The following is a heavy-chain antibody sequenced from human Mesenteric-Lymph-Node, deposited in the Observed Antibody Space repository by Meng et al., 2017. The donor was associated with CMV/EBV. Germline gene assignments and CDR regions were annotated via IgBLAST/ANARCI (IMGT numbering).Heavy chain of an antibody. J-gene: IGHJ4*02. CDR1: GFTFSSYA. CDR3: AKGEGYCSSNTCKSSWGYFDH. D-gene: IGHD2-2*01. CDR2: ISGSDSTT. Sequence: GGSLRLSCAASGFTFSSYAMSWVRQAPGKGLEWVSSISGSDSTTYYADSVKGRFTISRDNSKNTLYLQMNSLRAEDTAVYYCAKGEGYCSSNTCKSSWGYFDHWGQGTLVTVSS. V-gene: IGHV3-23*01.